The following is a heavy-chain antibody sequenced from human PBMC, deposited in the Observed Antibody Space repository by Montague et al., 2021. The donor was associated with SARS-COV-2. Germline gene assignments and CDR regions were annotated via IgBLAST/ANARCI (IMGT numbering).Heavy chain of an antibody. CDR3: ARGAGLGYGVRLGSFDS. D-gene: IGHD2-8*01. Sequence: SETLSLTCAVYGGSFSGYYWNWIRQPPGKGLEWIGEVNHSGSTNYNPSLKSRVTMSVDTSKNQFSLKLSSVTAADTAAYYCARGAGLGYGVRLGSFDSWGQGTLVTVSS. CDR1: GGSFSGYY. CDR2: VNHSGST. J-gene: IGHJ4*02. V-gene: IGHV4-34*01.